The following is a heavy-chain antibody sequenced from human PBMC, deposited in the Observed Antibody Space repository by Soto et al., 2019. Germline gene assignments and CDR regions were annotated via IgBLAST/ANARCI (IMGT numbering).Heavy chain of an antibody. D-gene: IGHD2-2*01. CDR1: GGTFSSYA. CDR2: IIPIFGTA. Sequence: SVKVSCKASGGTFSSYAISWVRQAPGQGLEWMGGIIPIFGTANYAQKFQGRVTITADESTSTAYMELSSLRSEDTAVYYCARDLDIVVARDYYYGMDVWGQGTTVTV. J-gene: IGHJ6*02. V-gene: IGHV1-69*13. CDR3: ARDLDIVVARDYYYGMDV.